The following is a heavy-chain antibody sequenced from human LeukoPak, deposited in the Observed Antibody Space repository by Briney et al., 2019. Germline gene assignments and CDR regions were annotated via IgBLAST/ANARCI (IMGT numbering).Heavy chain of an antibody. Sequence: NTSETLSLTCTVSGGSISSYYWSWIRQPPGKGLEWIGYIYYSGSTNYNPSLKSRVTISVDTSKNQFSLKLSSVTDADTAVYYCARRAVATPTFDPWGQGTLVTVSS. CDR3: ARRAVATPTFDP. CDR1: GGSISSYY. CDR2: IYYSGST. V-gene: IGHV4-59*08. J-gene: IGHJ5*02. D-gene: IGHD5-12*01.